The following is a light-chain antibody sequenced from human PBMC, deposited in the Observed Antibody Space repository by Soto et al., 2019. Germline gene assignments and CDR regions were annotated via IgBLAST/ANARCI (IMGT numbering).Light chain of an antibody. Sequence: QSALTQPASVSGSPGQSITISCTGTSSDFGDYEYVSWYQQYPGKAPKVMIYDVSNRPSGVSNRFSGSKSGNTASLTISGLQADDEADYYCNSYTSSSTLVFGTGTKVTVL. V-gene: IGLV2-14*01. CDR1: SSDFGDYEY. CDR3: NSYTSSSTLV. CDR2: DVS. J-gene: IGLJ1*01.